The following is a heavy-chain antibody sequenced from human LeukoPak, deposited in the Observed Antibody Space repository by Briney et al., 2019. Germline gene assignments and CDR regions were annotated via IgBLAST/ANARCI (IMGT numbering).Heavy chain of an antibody. CDR1: GYTFTSYD. CDR2: ISAYNGNT. CDR3: ATKHYDILTGYPHDAFDI. V-gene: IGHV1-18*01. J-gene: IGHJ3*02. D-gene: IGHD3-9*01. Sequence: ASVKVSCKASGYTFTSYDINWVRQATGQGLEWMGWISAYNGNTNYAQKLQGRVTMTTDTSTSTAYMELRSLRSDDTAVYYCATKHYDILTGYPHDAFDIWGQGTMVTVSS.